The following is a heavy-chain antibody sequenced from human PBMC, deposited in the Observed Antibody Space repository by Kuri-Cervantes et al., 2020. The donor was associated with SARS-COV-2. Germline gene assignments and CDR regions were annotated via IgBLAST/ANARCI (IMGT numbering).Heavy chain of an antibody. D-gene: IGHD2-21*01. CDR2: ISSDGKNK. CDR3: AEDRAGVHDF. CDR1: GFNFSTTD. J-gene: IGHJ4*02. V-gene: IGHV3-30*18. Sequence: LSLTCVASGFNFSTTDMHWVRQAPGKGLEWVTFISSDGKNKKCMASGKGRFTISRDNSQNTLHLQMKSLRDEDTAIYYCAEDRAGVHDFWGQGTLVTVSS.